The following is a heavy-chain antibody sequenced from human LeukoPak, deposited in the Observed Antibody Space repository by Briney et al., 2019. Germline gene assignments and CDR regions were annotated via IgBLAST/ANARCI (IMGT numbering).Heavy chain of an antibody. CDR2: IYYSGST. CDR3: ARDLFGSTAFDI. V-gene: IGHV4-31*03. D-gene: IGHD2-2*01. Sequence: PSETLSLTCTVSGGSISSGGYYWSWIRQHPGKGLEWIGYIYYSGSTYYNPSLKSRVTISVNTSKNQFSLKLSSVTAADTAVYYCARDLFGSTAFDIWGQGTMVTVSS. CDR1: GGSISSGGYY. J-gene: IGHJ3*02.